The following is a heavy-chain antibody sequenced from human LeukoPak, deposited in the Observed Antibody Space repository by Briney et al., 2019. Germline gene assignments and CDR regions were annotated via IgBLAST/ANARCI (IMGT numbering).Heavy chain of an antibody. CDR3: ARDPYSSSWYERVGYFQH. V-gene: IGHV4-59*12. CDR1: GGSISSYY. Sequence: SETLSLTCTVSGGSISSYYWSWIRQPPGKGLEWIGYIYYSGSTNYNPSLKSRVTISVDTSKNQFSLKLSSVTAADTAVYYCARDPYSSSWYERVGYFQHWGQGTLVTVSS. D-gene: IGHD6-13*01. CDR2: IYYSGST. J-gene: IGHJ1*01.